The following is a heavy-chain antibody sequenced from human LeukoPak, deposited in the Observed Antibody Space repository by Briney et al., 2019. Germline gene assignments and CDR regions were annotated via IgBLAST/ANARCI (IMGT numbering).Heavy chain of an antibody. Sequence: PSEALSVTCAVCGGSISISRHYWGWIRQPPGEGLEWIGNILYSGSTNYNPSLKSRVTISVDTSKKQFSLKLSSVTAAETADYYCVRRVAGSGYRDSWGQGTLVAVSS. J-gene: IGHJ4*02. CDR2: ILYSGST. D-gene: IGHD3-22*01. V-gene: IGHV4-39*01. CDR3: VRRVAGSGYRDS. CDR1: GGSISISRHY.